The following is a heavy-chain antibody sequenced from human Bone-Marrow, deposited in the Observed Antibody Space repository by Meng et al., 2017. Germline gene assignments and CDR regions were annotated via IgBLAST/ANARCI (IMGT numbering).Heavy chain of an antibody. CDR3: ARGGRYSSGWSDY. CDR2: INAGNGNT. J-gene: IGHJ4*02. V-gene: IGHV1-3*01. D-gene: IGHD6-19*01. CDR1: GSTFTSYA. Sequence: GQFGSAGAGGKKPGALGKVSWNASGSTFTSYAMHWGRQAPGQRLEWMGWINAGNGNTKYSQKFQGRVTITRDTSASTAYMELSSLRSEDTAVYYCARGGRYSSGWSDYWGQGTLVTVSS.